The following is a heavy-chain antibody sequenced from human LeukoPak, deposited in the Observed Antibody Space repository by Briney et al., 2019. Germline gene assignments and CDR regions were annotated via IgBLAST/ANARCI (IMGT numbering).Heavy chain of an antibody. CDR3: ARVKYYYDSSGYYIGDY. J-gene: IGHJ4*02. Sequence: GGSLRLSCAASGFTFRSYWMSWVRQAPGKGLEWVANINQGGSVQYYMDSVKGRFTISRDDAKNSLYVQMNSLRAEDTAVYYCARVKYYYDSSGYYIGDYWGQGTLVTVSS. CDR1: GFTFRSYW. V-gene: IGHV3-7*04. D-gene: IGHD3-22*01. CDR2: INQGGSVQ.